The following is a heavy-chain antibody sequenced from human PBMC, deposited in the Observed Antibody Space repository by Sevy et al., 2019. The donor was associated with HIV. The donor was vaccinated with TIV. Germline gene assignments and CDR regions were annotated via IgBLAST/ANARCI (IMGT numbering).Heavy chain of an antibody. CDR3: ARDQTSSIVGAYDD. J-gene: IGHJ4*02. D-gene: IGHD1-26*01. V-gene: IGHV3-11*01. CDR2: ISSRGSTI. CDR1: GFTFSDYY. Sequence: GGSLRLSCAASGFTFSDYYMSWIRQAPGKGLEWVSYISSRGSTIYYAGSLKGRFTISRDNAKNSLYLQMNSLAAEDTAVYYCARDQTSSIVGAYDDWGQGTLVTVSS.